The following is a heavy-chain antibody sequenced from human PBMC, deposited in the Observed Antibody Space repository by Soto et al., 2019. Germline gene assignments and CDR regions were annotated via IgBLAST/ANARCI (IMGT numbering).Heavy chain of an antibody. D-gene: IGHD2-21*02. CDR1: GFTFRVYA. V-gene: IGHV3-23*01. J-gene: IGHJ6*02. CDR3: ASVGVGDWANSYCYYGNDV. CDR2: VTANGGST. Sequence: EVQLFESGGGFVKPGGSLRLSCAATGFTFRVYAMTWVRQAPGKGLEWVSAVTANGGSTYSADSVKGRFTISRDKSKNIMFLQMTRLRAEHTAVYCCASVGVGDWANSYCYYGNDVWDQG.